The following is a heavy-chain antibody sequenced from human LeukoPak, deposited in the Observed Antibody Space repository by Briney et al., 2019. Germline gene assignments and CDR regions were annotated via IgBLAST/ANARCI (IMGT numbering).Heavy chain of an antibody. CDR3: AKDVQLRFFMFDP. CDR1: GGTFSNYA. V-gene: IGHV1-69*06. Sequence: ASVKVSCKASGGTFSNYAISWVRQAPGQGLEWMGGIIPIFGTANYAQKFRGRVTITADKSTRTAYMELSSLRSEDTAVYYCAKDVQLRFFMFDPWGQGTLVTVSS. D-gene: IGHD3-3*01. CDR2: IIPIFGTA. J-gene: IGHJ5*02.